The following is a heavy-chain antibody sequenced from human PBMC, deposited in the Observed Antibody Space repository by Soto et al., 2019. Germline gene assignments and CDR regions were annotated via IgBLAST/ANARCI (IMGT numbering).Heavy chain of an antibody. V-gene: IGHV1-46*01. CDR3: ARGAHVDTAMAYYYYGMDV. J-gene: IGHJ6*02. Sequence: ASVKVSCKASGYTFTSYYMHWVRQAPGQGLEWMGIINPSGGSTSCAQKFQGRVTMTRDTSTSTVYMELSSLRSEDTAVYYCARGAHVDTAMAYYYYGMDVWGQGTTVTVSS. D-gene: IGHD5-18*01. CDR1: GYTFTSYY. CDR2: INPSGGST.